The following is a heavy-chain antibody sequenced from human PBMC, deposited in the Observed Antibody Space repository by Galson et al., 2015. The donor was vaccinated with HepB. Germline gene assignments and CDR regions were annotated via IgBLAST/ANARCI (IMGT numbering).Heavy chain of an antibody. Sequence: SLRLSCAASGFTFSTYAMSWVRQAPGKGLEWVSALSATGYTTYYADSVKGRFTISRDNSMNTVYLQMNSLRADDTALYYCAKDGETCRSTSGLHFMDVWGKGTTVTVSS. CDR1: GFTFSTYA. J-gene: IGHJ6*03. V-gene: IGHV3-23*01. CDR3: AKDGETCRSTSGLHFMDV. CDR2: LSATGYTT. D-gene: IGHD2-2*01.